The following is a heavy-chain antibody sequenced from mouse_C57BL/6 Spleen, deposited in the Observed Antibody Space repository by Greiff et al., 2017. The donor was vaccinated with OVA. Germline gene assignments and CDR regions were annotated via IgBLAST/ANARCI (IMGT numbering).Heavy chain of an antibody. CDR1: GYTFTSYW. Sequence: QVQLQQPGAELVRPGSSVKLSCKASGYTFTSYWMHWVQQRPIQGLEWIGNIEPSDSENPYNQKVTDKGTLTVDKSYSTAYMQLSRLTSEDSSVEYCAILIYYGNVYAMDYRGQGTS. CDR2: IEPSDSEN. V-gene: IGHV1-52*01. J-gene: IGHJ4*01. CDR3: AILIYYGNVYAMDY. D-gene: IGHD2-1*01.